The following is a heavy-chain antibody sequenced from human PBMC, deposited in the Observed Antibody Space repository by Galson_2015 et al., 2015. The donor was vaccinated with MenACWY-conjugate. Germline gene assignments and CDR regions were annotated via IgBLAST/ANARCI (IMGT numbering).Heavy chain of an antibody. CDR1: GGSITSYY. CDR3: ARWEASLNAFDI. Sequence: TLSLTCPVSGGSITSYYWNWLRQPPGKGLEWIGYVHHTGSTSYKPSLMSRVTMSVDTSNSHFSLKLSSVTAADTAVYYCARWEASLNAFDISGRGTMVTVSS. J-gene: IGHJ3*02. CDR2: VHHTGST. D-gene: IGHD1-26*01. V-gene: IGHV4-59*01.